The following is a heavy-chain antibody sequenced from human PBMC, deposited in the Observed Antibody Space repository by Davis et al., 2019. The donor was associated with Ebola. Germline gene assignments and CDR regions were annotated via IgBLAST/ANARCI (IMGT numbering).Heavy chain of an antibody. V-gene: IGHV4-39*07. CDR1: AVSISSTSYY. Sequence: PSETLSLTCTVSAVSISSTSYYWGWIRQPPGKGLEWIGYIYHSGSTYYNPSLKSRFTISVDRSKNQFSLKLRSVTAADTAVYYCARGRDNVWFDPWGQGTLVTVSS. CDR2: IYHSGST. CDR3: ARGRDNVWFDP. D-gene: IGHD5-24*01. J-gene: IGHJ5*02.